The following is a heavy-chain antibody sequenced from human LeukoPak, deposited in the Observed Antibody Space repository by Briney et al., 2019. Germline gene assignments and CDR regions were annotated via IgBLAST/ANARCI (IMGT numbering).Heavy chain of an antibody. V-gene: IGHV3-30*03. CDR3: ARDLGYYDSSGYRPQVPGRGMDV. D-gene: IGHD3-22*01. CDR2: ISYDGSNK. J-gene: IGHJ6*02. Sequence: PGGSLRLSCAASGFTFSSYSMNWVRQAPGKGLEWVAVISYDGSNKYYADSVKGRFTISRDNSKNTLYLQMSSLRAEDTAVYYCARDLGYYDSSGYRPQVPGRGMDVWGQGTTVTVSS. CDR1: GFTFSSYS.